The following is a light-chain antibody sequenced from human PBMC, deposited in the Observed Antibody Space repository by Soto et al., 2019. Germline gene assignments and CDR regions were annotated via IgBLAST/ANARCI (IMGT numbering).Light chain of an antibody. CDR2: DAS. V-gene: IGKV1-5*01. Sequence: DIQMTQSPSTLSASVGDRVTITCRASQSIDIWLAWYQHRPGRAPKLLIYDASILESGVPSRFSGSGSGTEFTLTISSLQPVDFATYYCQHYNTFPYTFGQGTKVDIK. CDR3: QHYNTFPYT. J-gene: IGKJ2*01. CDR1: QSIDIW.